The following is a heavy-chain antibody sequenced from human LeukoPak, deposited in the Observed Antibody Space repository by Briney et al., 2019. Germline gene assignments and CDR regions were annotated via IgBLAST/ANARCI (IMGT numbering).Heavy chain of an antibody. Sequence: PSETLSLTCTVAGGSIRTSSYYWGWVRQPPGKGLEWIGSTYYSGNPYYNPSLKSRVSISIDTSKNQLSLRLSSVTAADTAVYYCARDWNYYWFDTWGQGTLVAVSS. D-gene: IGHD1-7*01. CDR3: ARDWNYYWFDT. CDR2: TYYSGNP. J-gene: IGHJ5*02. V-gene: IGHV4-39*07. CDR1: GGSIRTSSYY.